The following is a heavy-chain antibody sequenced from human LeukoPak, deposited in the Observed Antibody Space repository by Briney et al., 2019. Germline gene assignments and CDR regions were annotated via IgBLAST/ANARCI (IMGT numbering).Heavy chain of an antibody. Sequence: PSETLSLTCTVSGGSISSGSYYWGWIRQPPGKGLEWIGSIYYSGCTYYNPSLKSRVTISVDTSKNQFSRKLSSVTAADTAVYYCARRSGYSYVDYWGQGTLVTVSS. CDR3: ARRSGYSYVDY. D-gene: IGHD5-18*01. V-gene: IGHV4-39*01. J-gene: IGHJ4*02. CDR2: IYYSGCT. CDR1: GGSISSGSYY.